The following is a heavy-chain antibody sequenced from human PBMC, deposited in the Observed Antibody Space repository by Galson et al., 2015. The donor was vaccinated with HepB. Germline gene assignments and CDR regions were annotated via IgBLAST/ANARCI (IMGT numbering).Heavy chain of an antibody. CDR2: ISGSGGST. J-gene: IGHJ5*02. V-gene: IGHV3-23*01. D-gene: IGHD1-26*01. CDR1: GFTFSSYA. Sequence: SLRLSCAASGFTFSSYAMSWVRQAPGKGLEWVSAISGSGGSTYHADSVKGRFAISRDNSKNTLYLQMNSLRAEDTAVYYCAKDLGGEWYNWFDPWGQGTLVTVSS. CDR3: AKDLGGEWYNWFDP.